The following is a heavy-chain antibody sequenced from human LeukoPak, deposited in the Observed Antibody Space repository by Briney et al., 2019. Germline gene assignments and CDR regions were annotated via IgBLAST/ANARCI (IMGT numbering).Heavy chain of an antibody. V-gene: IGHV3-30*02. D-gene: IGHD3-16*02. CDR1: GFTFSSYG. Sequence: GGSLRLSCGASGFTFSSYGMHWVRQAPGKGLEWVAFIRSDGSTKSYADSVKGRFAISRDNSKNTLYLQMNSLRAEDTAVYYCARRVGDLLLWDWGQGTLVTASS. J-gene: IGHJ4*02. CDR2: IRSDGSTK. CDR3: ARRVGDLLLWD.